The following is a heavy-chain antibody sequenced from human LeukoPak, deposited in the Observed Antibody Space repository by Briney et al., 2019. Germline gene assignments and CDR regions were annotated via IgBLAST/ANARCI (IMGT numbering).Heavy chain of an antibody. V-gene: IGHV3-48*01. J-gene: IGHJ4*02. D-gene: IGHD3-10*01. CDR1: GFTFSSYS. CDR2: ISSSSSTI. Sequence: GGSLRLSCAASGFTFSSYSMNWVRQAPGRGLEWVSYISSSSSTIYYADSVKGRFTISRDNAKNSLYLQMNSLRAEDTAVYYCARGSVWKGEYYSDYWGQGTLVTVSS. CDR3: ARGSVWKGEYYSDY.